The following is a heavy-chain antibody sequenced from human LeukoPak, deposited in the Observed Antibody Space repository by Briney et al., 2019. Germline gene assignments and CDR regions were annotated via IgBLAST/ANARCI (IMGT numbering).Heavy chain of an antibody. CDR2: IYTSGST. D-gene: IGHD3-3*01. CDR3: ARDKSVDFWSGYYTLFDY. CDR1: GGSISSYY. Sequence: SETLSLXCTVSGGSISSYYWSWIRQPAGKGLEWIGRIYTSGSTNYNPSLKSRVTMSVDTSKNQFSLKLSSVTAADTAVYYCARDKSVDFWSGYYTLFDYWGQGTLVTVS. V-gene: IGHV4-4*07. J-gene: IGHJ4*02.